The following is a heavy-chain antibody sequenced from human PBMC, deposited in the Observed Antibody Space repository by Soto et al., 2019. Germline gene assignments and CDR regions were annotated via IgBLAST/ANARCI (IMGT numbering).Heavy chain of an antibody. CDR1: GFTFSSYA. J-gene: IGHJ4*02. CDR3: AKASDIVVVPAAEIDY. Sequence: SLRLSCAASGFTFSSYAMSWVRQAPGKGLEWVSAISGSGGRTYYADSVKGRFTISRDNSKNTLYLQMNSLRAEDTAVYYCAKASDIVVVPAAEIDYWGQGTLVTVSS. V-gene: IGHV3-23*01. D-gene: IGHD2-2*01. CDR2: ISGSGGRT.